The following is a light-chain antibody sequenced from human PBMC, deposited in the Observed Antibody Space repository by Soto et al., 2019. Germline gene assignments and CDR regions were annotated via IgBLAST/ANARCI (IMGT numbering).Light chain of an antibody. Sequence: DIQMTQSPSTLSASVGDRVTITCRASQSISSWLAWYQQKPGKAPNLLIYDASALESGVPSRFSGSGSGTEFTLTISSLQPDDFAAYYCQQYNSYSQPFGQGTKVDIK. CDR1: QSISSW. J-gene: IGKJ1*01. CDR2: DAS. CDR3: QQYNSYSQP. V-gene: IGKV1-5*01.